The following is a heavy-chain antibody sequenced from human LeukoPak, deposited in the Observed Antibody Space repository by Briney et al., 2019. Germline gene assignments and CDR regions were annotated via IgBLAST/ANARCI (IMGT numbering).Heavy chain of an antibody. CDR3: ARDTLNGPFVISLDY. Sequence: GGSLRLSCAACGFTLSKCAMSWVRQAPGKGVEWVSGICRSGGSTEYADCVRGRFTRSRDNAKSLLFLQMNSLRAEDTAVYYCARDTLNGPFVISLDYWGQAALVTVSS. CDR1: GFTLSKCA. V-gene: IGHV3-23*01. CDR2: ICRSGGST. J-gene: IGHJ4*02. D-gene: IGHD3-9*01.